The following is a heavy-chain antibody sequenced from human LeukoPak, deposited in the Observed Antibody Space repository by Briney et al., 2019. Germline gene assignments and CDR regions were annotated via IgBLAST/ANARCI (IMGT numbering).Heavy chain of an antibody. CDR3: ARHQIGVVDYYFDY. CDR2: IYYSGST. Sequence: SETLSLTCTVSGGSISSYYWSWIRQPPGKGLEWIGYIYYSGSTNYNPSLKSRVTISVDTSKNQFSLKLSSVTAADTAVYYCARHQIGVVDYYFDYWGQGTLVTVSS. J-gene: IGHJ4*02. CDR1: GGSISSYY. V-gene: IGHV4-59*08. D-gene: IGHD2-2*01.